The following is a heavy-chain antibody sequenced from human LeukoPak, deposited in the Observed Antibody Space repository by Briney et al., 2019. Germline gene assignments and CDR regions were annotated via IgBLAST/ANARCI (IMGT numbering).Heavy chain of an antibody. CDR1: GFTFSSYA. Sequence: GGSLRLSCAASGFTFSSYAMSWVRQAPGKGLEWVSAISGSGGSTYYADSVKGRFTISRDNPKNTLYLQMNSLRAEDTAVYYCAKVGRITMIVVVMDHFDYWGQGTLVTVSS. V-gene: IGHV3-23*01. CDR2: ISGSGGST. D-gene: IGHD3-22*01. CDR3: AKVGRITMIVVVMDHFDY. J-gene: IGHJ4*02.